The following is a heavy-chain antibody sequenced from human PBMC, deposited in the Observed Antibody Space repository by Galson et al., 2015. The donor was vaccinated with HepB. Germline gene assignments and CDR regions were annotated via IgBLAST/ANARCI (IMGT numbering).Heavy chain of an antibody. CDR2: ISGSGGST. V-gene: IGHV3-23*01. D-gene: IGHD1-1*01. Sequence: SLRLSCAASGFTFSSYAMSWVRQAPGKGLEWVSAISGSGGSTYYADSVKGRFTISRDNSKNTLYLQMNSLRAEDTAVYYCAKDLRYNWNYDWFDPWGQGTLVTVSS. CDR3: AKDLRYNWNYDWFDP. J-gene: IGHJ5*02. CDR1: GFTFSSYA.